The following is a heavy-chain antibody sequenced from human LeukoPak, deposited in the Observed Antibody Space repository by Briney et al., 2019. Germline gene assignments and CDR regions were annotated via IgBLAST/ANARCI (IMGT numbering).Heavy chain of an antibody. CDR1: GYTFTSYG. J-gene: IGHJ6*03. CDR2: ISAYNGNT. V-gene: IGHV1-18*01. D-gene: IGHD4-17*01. Sequence: ASVKVSCKASGYTFTSYGISWVRQAPGQGLEWIGWISAYNGNTNYAQKLQGRVTMTTDTSTSTAYMELRSLRSDDTAVYYCARRGAVSTVTTGVYYYYYMDVWGKGTTVTVSS. CDR3: ARRGAVSTVTTGVYYYYYMDV.